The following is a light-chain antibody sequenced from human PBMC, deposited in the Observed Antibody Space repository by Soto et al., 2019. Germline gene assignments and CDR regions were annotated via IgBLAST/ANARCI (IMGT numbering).Light chain of an antibody. J-gene: IGKJ5*01. V-gene: IGKV3-11*01. CDR1: QSVSSY. CDR2: DSS. CDR3: QQRSNWPTIT. Sequence: EIVLTQSPATLPLSPGEIATLSCRASQSVSSYLAWYQQKPGQAPRLLIYDSSNRATGIPARFSGGGSGTDFTISISSLEPEDFAVYSCQQRSNWPTITFGQGTRLEIK.